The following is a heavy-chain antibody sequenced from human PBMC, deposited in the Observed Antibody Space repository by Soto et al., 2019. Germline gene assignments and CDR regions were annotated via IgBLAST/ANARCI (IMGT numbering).Heavy chain of an antibody. CDR3: AKDRTTGLVISHYLYY. J-gene: IGHJ4*02. V-gene: IGHV3-30*18. CDR1: GFTFSSYG. Sequence: QVQLVESGGGVVQPGRSLRLSCAASGFTFSSYGMHWVRQAPGKGLEWVAVISYDGSNKYYADSVKGGFTIARDNSTNTRYLQKNSLRAEDTAVYYCAKDRTTGLVISHYLYYWGQGTLVTVSS. CDR2: ISYDGSNK. D-gene: IGHD1-1*01.